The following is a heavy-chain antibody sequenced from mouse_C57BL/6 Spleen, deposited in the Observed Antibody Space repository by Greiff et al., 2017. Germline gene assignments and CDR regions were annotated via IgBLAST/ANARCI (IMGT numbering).Heavy chain of an antibody. CDR1: GYSFTSYY. CDR3: ARGGNPNWDFDV. CDR2: IYPGSGNT. Sequence: VQLQQSGPELVKPGASVKISCKASGYSFTSYYIHWVKQRPGQGLEWIGWIYPGSGNTTYNEKFKGKATLTADPSSSTAYMQLSSLTSEDAAVYYCARGGNPNWDFDVWGTGTTVTVAS. J-gene: IGHJ1*03. V-gene: IGHV1-66*01.